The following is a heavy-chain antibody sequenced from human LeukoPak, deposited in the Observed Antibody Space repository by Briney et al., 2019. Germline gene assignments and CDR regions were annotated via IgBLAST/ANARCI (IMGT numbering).Heavy chain of an antibody. Sequence: GASVKVSCKTSGYTFTSYDINWVRQATGQGLEWMGWINPNSGGANSAQKFQGRVTMTRDTSISTAYMELSRLRSDDTAVYYCARITYFGSGSYSPGAFDIWGQGTMVTVSS. V-gene: IGHV1-2*02. CDR3: ARITYFGSGSYSPGAFDI. CDR2: INPNSGGA. D-gene: IGHD3-10*01. J-gene: IGHJ3*02. CDR1: GYTFTSYD.